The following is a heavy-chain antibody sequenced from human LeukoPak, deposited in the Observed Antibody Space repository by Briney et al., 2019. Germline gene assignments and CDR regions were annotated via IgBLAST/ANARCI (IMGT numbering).Heavy chain of an antibody. J-gene: IGHJ4*02. Sequence: ASVKVSCKASGYTFTSYGISWVRQAPGQGLEWMGWISAYNGNTNYAQKLQGRVTMTTDTSTSTAYMELRSPRSDDTAVYYCARADPFYYYDSSGRPVGNDYWGQGTLVTVSS. CDR2: ISAYNGNT. D-gene: IGHD3-22*01. V-gene: IGHV1-18*01. CDR3: ARADPFYYYDSSGRPVGNDY. CDR1: GYTFTSYG.